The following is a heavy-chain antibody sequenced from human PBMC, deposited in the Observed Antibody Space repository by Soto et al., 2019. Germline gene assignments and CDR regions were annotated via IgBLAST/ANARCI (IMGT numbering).Heavy chain of an antibody. CDR2: ISWNSGSI. CDR3: AKASGSGYSYFDY. V-gene: IGHV3-9*01. D-gene: IGHD3-22*01. J-gene: IGHJ4*02. Sequence: RVRWGAAEGTSVDYGGRRVLQAPGKGLEWVSGISWNSGSIGYADSVKGRFTISRDNAKNSLYLQMNSLRAEDTALYYCAKASGSGYSYFDYWGQGTLVTVSS. CDR1: EGTSVDYG.